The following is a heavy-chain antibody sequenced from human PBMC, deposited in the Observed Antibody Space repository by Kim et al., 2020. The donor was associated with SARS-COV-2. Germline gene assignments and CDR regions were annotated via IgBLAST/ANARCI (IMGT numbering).Heavy chain of an antibody. Sequence: GGSLRLSCAASGFTFSSYWMSWVRQAPGKGLEWVANIKQDGSEKYYVDSVKGRFTISRDNAKNSLYLQMNSLRAEDTAVYYCARDIRLSGWYGALGYYFDYWGQGTLVTVSS. CDR1: GFTFSSYW. J-gene: IGHJ4*02. CDR2: IKQDGSEK. V-gene: IGHV3-7*05. D-gene: IGHD6-19*01. CDR3: ARDIRLSGWYGALGYYFDY.